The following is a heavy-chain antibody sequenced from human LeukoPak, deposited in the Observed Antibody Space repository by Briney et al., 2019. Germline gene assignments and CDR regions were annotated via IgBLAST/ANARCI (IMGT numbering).Heavy chain of an antibody. J-gene: IGHJ4*02. CDR2: INPSGGST. CDR1: GYTFTTYY. Sequence: ASVKVSCKAPGYTFTTYYMHWVRQAPGQGLEWMGIINPSGGSTGYAQKFQGRVTTTRDTSTSTVYMELSSLRSEDTAVYYCAAGDLVYDYWGQGTLVTVSS. D-gene: IGHD4-17*01. V-gene: IGHV1-46*01. CDR3: AAGDLVYDY.